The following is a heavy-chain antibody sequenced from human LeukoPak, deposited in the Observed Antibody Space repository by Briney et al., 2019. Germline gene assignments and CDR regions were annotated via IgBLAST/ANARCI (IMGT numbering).Heavy chain of an antibody. CDR2: IYYSGST. V-gene: IGHV4-59*01. D-gene: IGHD6-13*01. J-gene: IGHJ3*02. CDR3: ARTISSWYPLHAFDI. CDR1: GGSFSGYY. Sequence: KPSETLSLTCAVYGGSFSGYYWSWIRQPPGKGLEWIGYIYYSGSTNYNPSLKSRVTISVDTSKNQFSLKLSSVTAADTAVYYCARTISSWYPLHAFDIWGQGTMVTVSS.